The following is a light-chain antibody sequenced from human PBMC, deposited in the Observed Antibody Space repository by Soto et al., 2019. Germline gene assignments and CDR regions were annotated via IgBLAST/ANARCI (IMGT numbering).Light chain of an antibody. CDR3: TSYAGSNNLV. J-gene: IGLJ3*02. CDR1: SSDIGGYNY. Sequence: QSALTQPPSASGSPGQSGTISCTGTSSDIGGYNYVSWYQQHPGKAPKLIIYEVSKRPSGVPDRFSGSKSGNTASLTVSGLQAEDEADYYCTSYAGSNNLVFAGGTKVTVL. CDR2: EVS. V-gene: IGLV2-8*01.